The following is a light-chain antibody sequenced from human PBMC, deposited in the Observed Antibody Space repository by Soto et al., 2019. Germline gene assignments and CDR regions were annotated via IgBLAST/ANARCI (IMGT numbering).Light chain of an antibody. CDR2: AAS. Sequence: DIQMTQSPSSLSASVVDRVTITFRASQIISTYLNWYQQTPGKAPKLLIYAASSLQSGVPSRFSGSGSGTDFTLTISSLHPEDSATYYCQQSYSTPPTFGQGTKVDIK. CDR3: QQSYSTPPT. CDR1: QIISTY. V-gene: IGKV1-39*01. J-gene: IGKJ1*01.